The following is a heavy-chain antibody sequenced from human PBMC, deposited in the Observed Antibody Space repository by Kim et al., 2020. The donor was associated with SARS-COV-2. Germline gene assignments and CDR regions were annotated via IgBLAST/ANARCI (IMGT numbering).Heavy chain of an antibody. CDR1: GYTFTSYG. Sequence: ASVKVSCKASGYTFTSYGISWVRQAPGQGLEWMGWISAYNGNTNYAQKLQGRVTMTTDTSTSTAYMELRSLRSDDTAVYYCARDDSGWYSAWFDYWGQGTLVTVSS. D-gene: IGHD6-19*01. J-gene: IGHJ4*02. CDR2: ISAYNGNT. CDR3: ARDDSGWYSAWFDY. V-gene: IGHV1-18*01.